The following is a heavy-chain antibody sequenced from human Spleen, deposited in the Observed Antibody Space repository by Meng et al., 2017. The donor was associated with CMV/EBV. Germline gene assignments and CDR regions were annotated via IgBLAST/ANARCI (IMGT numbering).Heavy chain of an antibody. CDR2: ISGSGGST. V-gene: IGHV3-23*01. D-gene: IGHD2-21*01. Sequence: SGFTLSSYAMSWVRQAPGKGLEWVSAISGSGGSTYYADSVKGRFTISRDNSKNTLYLQMDSLRHEDTAFYHCVKEGIRDEWPRDFDYWGQGLLVTVSS. CDR3: VKEGIRDEWPRDFDY. CDR1: GFTLSSYA. J-gene: IGHJ4*02.